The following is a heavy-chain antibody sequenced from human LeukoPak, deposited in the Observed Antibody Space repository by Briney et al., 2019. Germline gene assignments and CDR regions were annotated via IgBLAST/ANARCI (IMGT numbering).Heavy chain of an antibody. J-gene: IGHJ3*01. CDR1: DDSLRSGDYY. V-gene: IGHV4-61*08. CDR3: AREYSSSSGRRAFDV. CDR2: IYYSGTT. Sequence: KSSQTLSLTCTVSDDSLRSGDYYWSWIRQPPGKGLEWIGYIYYSGTTNYNPSLKSRVTISVDTSKNQFSLKLSSVTAADTAVYYCAREYSSSSGRRAFDVWGQGTMVTVSS. D-gene: IGHD6-6*01.